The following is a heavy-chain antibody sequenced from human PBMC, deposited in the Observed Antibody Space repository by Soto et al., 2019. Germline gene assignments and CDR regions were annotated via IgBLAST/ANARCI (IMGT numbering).Heavy chain of an antibody. Sequence: EVQLLESGGDLVQPGGSLRLSCAASGFTFSSYAMSWVRQAPGKGLEWVSGISSTGDTIYYADSVKGRFPISRDISKNTLYLQMSSLRAEDTAVYYCAKTGYYVSGTRAFDIWGQGTMVTVSS. V-gene: IGHV3-23*01. CDR2: ISSTGDTI. J-gene: IGHJ3*02. D-gene: IGHD3-10*01. CDR3: AKTGYYVSGTRAFDI. CDR1: GFTFSSYA.